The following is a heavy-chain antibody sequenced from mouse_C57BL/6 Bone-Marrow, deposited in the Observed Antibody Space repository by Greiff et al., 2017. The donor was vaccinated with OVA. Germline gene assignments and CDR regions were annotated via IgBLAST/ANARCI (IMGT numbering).Heavy chain of an antibody. V-gene: IGHV14-4*01. D-gene: IGHD1-1*01. CDR2: IDPENGDT. CDR1: GFNITDDY. J-gene: IGHJ1*03. Sequence: EVQLQESGAELVRPGASVKLSCTASGFNITDDYMHWVKQRPEQGLEWIGWIDPENGDTEYASKFQGKATITADTSSNTAYLQLSSLTSEDTAVYYRTITTVVDWYFDVWGTGTTVTVSS. CDR3: TITTVVDWYFDV.